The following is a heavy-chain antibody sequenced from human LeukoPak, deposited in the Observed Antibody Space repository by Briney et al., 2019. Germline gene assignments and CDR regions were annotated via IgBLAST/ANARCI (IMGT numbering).Heavy chain of an antibody. J-gene: IGHJ6*02. CDR3: AKSMAAYYYYGMDV. D-gene: IGHD6-6*01. Sequence: ASVKVSCKASGYTFTGYYMHWVRQAPGQGLEWMGWINPNSGGTNYAQKFQGWVTMTRDTSISTAYMELSRLRSDDTAVYHCAKSMAAYYYYGMDVWGQGTTVTVSS. CDR1: GYTFTGYY. CDR2: INPNSGGT. V-gene: IGHV1-2*04.